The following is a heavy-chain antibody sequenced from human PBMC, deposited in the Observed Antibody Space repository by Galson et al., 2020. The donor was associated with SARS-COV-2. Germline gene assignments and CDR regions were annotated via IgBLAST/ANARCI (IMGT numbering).Heavy chain of an antibody. CDR2: ISNSGSP. CDR3: ARDYRFTIFLESYYYMDV. J-gene: IGHJ6*03. D-gene: IGHD3-3*01. V-gene: IGHV4-31*03. Sequence: SETLSLTCTVSGGSMSGGNFYWRWIRQHPGKGLEWIGDISNSGSPNYNPALKSRIIISLDTSKNQFSLRLSSVTAADTAVYYCARDYRFTIFLESYYYMDVWGRGTTVIVTS. CDR1: GGSMSGGNFY.